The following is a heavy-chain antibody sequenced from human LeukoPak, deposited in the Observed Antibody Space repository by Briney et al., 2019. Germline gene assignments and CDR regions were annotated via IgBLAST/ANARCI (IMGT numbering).Heavy chain of an antibody. CDR1: GFTFSSYA. Sequence: GGSLRLSCAASGFTFSSYAMGWVRQAPGKGLEWVSAISGSGGSTYYADSVKGRFTISRDNSKNTLYLQMNSLRAEDTAVYYCAKDQSMVRGVSTFDYWGQGTLVTVSS. V-gene: IGHV3-23*01. D-gene: IGHD3-10*01. CDR3: AKDQSMVRGVSTFDY. CDR2: ISGSGGST. J-gene: IGHJ4*02.